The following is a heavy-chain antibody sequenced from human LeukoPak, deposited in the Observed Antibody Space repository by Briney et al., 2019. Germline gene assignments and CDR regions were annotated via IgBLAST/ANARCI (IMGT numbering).Heavy chain of an antibody. CDR3: AKNGDRGAYCSGGSCYPYYYYYMDV. J-gene: IGHJ6*03. CDR1: GFTFSSYG. V-gene: IGHV3-23*01. Sequence: GGTLRLSCAASGFTFSSYGMSWVRQAPAKGLEWVSAISGTGGTTYYADSVKGRFTISRDNSKNTLYLQMNSLRAEDTAVYYCAKNGDRGAYCSGGSCYPYYYYYMDVWGKGTTVTISS. CDR2: ISGTGGTT. D-gene: IGHD2-15*01.